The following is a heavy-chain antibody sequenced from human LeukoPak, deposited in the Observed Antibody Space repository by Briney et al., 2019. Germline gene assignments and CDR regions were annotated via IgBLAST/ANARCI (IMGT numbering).Heavy chain of an antibody. J-gene: IGHJ4*02. CDR1: GFTFSSYW. D-gene: IGHD4-17*01. Sequence: GGSLRLSCAASGFTFSSYWMSWVRQAPGKGLEWVANIKQDGSEKYYVDSVKGRFTISRDNAKNSLYLQMNSLRAEDTAVYYCARDVHVSTSGDYGFGYWGQGTLVTVSS. CDR2: IKQDGSEK. CDR3: ARDVHVSTSGDYGFGY. V-gene: IGHV3-7*01.